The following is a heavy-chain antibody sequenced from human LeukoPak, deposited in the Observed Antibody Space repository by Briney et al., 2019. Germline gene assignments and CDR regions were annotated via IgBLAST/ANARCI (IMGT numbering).Heavy chain of an antibody. Sequence: GGSLRLSCAASGFTFSSYAMHWVRQAPGKGLEWVAVISYDGSNKYYADSVKGRFTISRDNSKNTLYLQMNSLRAEDTAVYYCARDRIPVAVAGLFDYWGQGTLVTVSS. J-gene: IGHJ4*02. CDR1: GFTFSSYA. D-gene: IGHD6-19*01. V-gene: IGHV3-30-3*01. CDR2: ISYDGSNK. CDR3: ARDRIPVAVAGLFDY.